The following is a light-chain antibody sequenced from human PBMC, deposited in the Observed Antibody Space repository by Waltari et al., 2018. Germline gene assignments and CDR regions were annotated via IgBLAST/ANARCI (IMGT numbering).Light chain of an antibody. Sequence: QSALPQPPSVSGSPGQSVTISCTGTNNDVGLYDRVSWYQQFPGTAPKLIIYEVINRPSGVPDRFSGSKSGNTASLTISGLQPEDDADYYCCSYTPGNNVIFGGGTKVTVL. CDR1: NNDVGLYDR. V-gene: IGLV2-18*02. CDR3: CSYTPGNNVI. J-gene: IGLJ2*01. CDR2: EVI.